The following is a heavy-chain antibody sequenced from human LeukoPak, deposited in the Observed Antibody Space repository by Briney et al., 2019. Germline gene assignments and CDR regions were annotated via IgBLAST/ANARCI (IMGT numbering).Heavy chain of an antibody. V-gene: IGHV4-34*01. Sequence: PSETLSLTCAVYGGSFSGYYWSWIRQPPGKGLEWIGEINHSGSTNYNPSLKSRVTISVDTSKNQFSLKLSSVAAADTAVYYCARRDQVAGTNWFDPWGREPWSPSPQ. J-gene: IGHJ5*02. CDR1: GGSFSGYY. CDR2: INHSGST. D-gene: IGHD6-19*01. CDR3: ARRDQVAGTNWFDP.